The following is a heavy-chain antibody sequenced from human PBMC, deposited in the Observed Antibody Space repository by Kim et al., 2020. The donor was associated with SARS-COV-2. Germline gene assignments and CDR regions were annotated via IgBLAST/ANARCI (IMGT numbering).Heavy chain of an antibody. J-gene: IGHJ5*02. CDR2: IYSGGSST. CDR3: AKDGLESSGWYGGWGWFDP. V-gene: IGHV3-23*03. CDR1: GFTFSSYA. Sequence: GGSLRLSCAASGFTFSSYAMSWVRQAPGKGLEWVSVIYSGGSSTYYADSVKGRFTISRDNSKNTLYLQMNSLRAEDTAVYYCAKDGLESSGWYGGWGWFDPWGQGTLVTVSS. D-gene: IGHD6-19*01.